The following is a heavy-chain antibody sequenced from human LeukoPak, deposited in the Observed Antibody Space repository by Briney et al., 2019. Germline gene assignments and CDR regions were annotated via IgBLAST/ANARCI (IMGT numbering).Heavy chain of an antibody. CDR1: GFTFSTYA. CDR3: ARDRGYCSVGNCYYFDY. D-gene: IGHD2-15*01. CDR2: ISYDGSNK. V-gene: IGHV3-30-3*01. J-gene: IGHJ4*02. Sequence: GGSLRLSCAASGFTFSTYAMTWVRHTPGKGLEWVAVISYDGSNKYYADSVKGRFTISRDNSKNTLYLQMNSLRAEDTAMYYCARDRGYCSVGNCYYFDYWGQGTLVTVSS.